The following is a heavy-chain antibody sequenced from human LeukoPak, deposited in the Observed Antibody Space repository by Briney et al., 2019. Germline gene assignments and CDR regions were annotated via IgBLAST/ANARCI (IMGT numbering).Heavy chain of an antibody. CDR1: GFTFSSYE. J-gene: IGHJ4*02. V-gene: IGHV3-48*03. CDR3: ARESPEWRYFDY. CDR2: ISSSGSTI. Sequence: GGSLRLSCAASGFTFSSYEMNWVRQAPGKGLEWISYISSSGSTIQSADSVKGRFTISRDNAKNSLYLQMNSLRAEDTAVYYCARESPEWRYFDYWGQGTLVTVSS. D-gene: IGHD2-8*01.